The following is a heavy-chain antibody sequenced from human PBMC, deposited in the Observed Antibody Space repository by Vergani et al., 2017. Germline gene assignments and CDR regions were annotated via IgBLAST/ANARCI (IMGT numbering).Heavy chain of an antibody. CDR3: AGDYYGTGGTGRSRGVNWVDP. CDR1: GVSLRSGSYY. Sequence: QVQLHESGPGLVKPSQTLSLTCTVSGVSLRSGSYYLTWIRQPAGKGLAWIGRLYTTGSTNYNPYLQSRVTISIDTPKNQFYLKLSSVTAADTAVYYCAGDYYGTGGTGRSRGVNWVDPWGQGTLLTVAS. V-gene: IGHV4-61*02. D-gene: IGHD3-10*01. CDR2: LYTTGST. J-gene: IGHJ5*02.